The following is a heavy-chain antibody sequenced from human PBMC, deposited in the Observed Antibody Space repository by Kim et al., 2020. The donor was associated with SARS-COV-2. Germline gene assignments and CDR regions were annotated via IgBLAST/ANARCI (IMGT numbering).Heavy chain of an antibody. CDR2: IYSGGST. V-gene: IGHV3-53*01. J-gene: IGHJ4*02. CDR3: ARADIDCSGGSCYSHDY. CDR1: GFTVSSNY. D-gene: IGHD2-15*01. Sequence: GGSLRLSCAASGFTVSSNYMSWVRQAPGKGLEWVSVIYSGGSTYYADSVKGRFTISRDNSKNKLYLQMNSLRAEDTAVYYCARADIDCSGGSCYSHDYWGQGTLVTVSS.